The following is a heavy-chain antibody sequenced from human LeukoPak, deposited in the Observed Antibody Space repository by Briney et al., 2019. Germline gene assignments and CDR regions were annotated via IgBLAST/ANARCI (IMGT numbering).Heavy chain of an antibody. V-gene: IGHV4-38-2*02. CDR1: GYSISSGYY. CDR2: IYHSGST. J-gene: IGHJ4*02. CDR3: ARDTGAARLFDY. D-gene: IGHD6-6*01. Sequence: SETPSLTCTVSGYSISSGYYWGWIRQPPGKGLEWIGSIYHSGSTYYNPSLKSRVTISVDTSKNQFSLKLSSVTAADTAVYYCARDTGAARLFDYWSQGTLVTVSS.